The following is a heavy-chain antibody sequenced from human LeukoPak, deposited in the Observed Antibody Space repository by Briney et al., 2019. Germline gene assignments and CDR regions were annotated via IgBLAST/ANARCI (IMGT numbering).Heavy chain of an antibody. CDR1: GFTFDTCP. Sequence: SGRSLRLSCATSGFTFDTCPMHWVRQAPGKGLEWVAVISYDGSNKYYADSVKGRFTISRDNSKNTLYLQMNSLRAEDTAVYYCARVSRGPHPYYYDSSGYMDYWGQGTLVTVSS. CDR2: ISYDGSNK. J-gene: IGHJ4*02. D-gene: IGHD3-22*01. V-gene: IGHV3-30*14. CDR3: ARVSRGPHPYYYDSSGYMDY.